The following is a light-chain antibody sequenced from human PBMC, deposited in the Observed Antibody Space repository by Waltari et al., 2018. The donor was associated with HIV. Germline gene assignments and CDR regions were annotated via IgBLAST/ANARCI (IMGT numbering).Light chain of an antibody. Sequence: DIVMTQSPDSLPVSLGERATINCKSSQSLLFSSNNKNYLAWYQQKPGQTPKLLIYWASTRESGVPDRFSGSGSGTDFTLTISSLQAEDVAVYYCQQYYTTLPRTFGGGTKVEIK. CDR3: QQYYTTLPRT. CDR2: WAS. V-gene: IGKV4-1*01. J-gene: IGKJ4*01. CDR1: QSLLFSSNNKNY.